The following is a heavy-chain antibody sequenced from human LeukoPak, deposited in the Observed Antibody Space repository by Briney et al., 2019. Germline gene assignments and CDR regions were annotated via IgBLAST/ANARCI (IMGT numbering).Heavy chain of an antibody. CDR2: INHRGSP. Sequence: SETLSLTCAVYGGSFSGYYWSYIRQPPGKGLEWIGEINHRGSPNYNPSLKSRVTVSVDTSKNQFSLNLNSVTAADTAVYYCARTDDYVWGSFRPSATHFDDWGQGTLVTVSS. CDR3: ARTDDYVWGSFRPSATHFDD. CDR1: GGSFSGYY. V-gene: IGHV4-34*01. D-gene: IGHD3-16*01. J-gene: IGHJ4*02.